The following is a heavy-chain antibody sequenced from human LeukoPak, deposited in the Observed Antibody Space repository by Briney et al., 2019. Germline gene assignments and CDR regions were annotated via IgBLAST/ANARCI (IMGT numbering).Heavy chain of an antibody. Sequence: GGSLRLSCAASGFTFSSYWMSWVRQAPGKGLEWVANIKQDGSEKYYVDSVKGRFTISRDNAKNSLYLQMNSLRAEDTAVYYCASRRYCSSTSCYYYYGMDVWGKGTTVTVSS. J-gene: IGHJ6*04. CDR3: ASRRYCSSTSCYYYYGMDV. V-gene: IGHV3-7*03. CDR1: GFTFSSYW. CDR2: IKQDGSEK. D-gene: IGHD2-2*01.